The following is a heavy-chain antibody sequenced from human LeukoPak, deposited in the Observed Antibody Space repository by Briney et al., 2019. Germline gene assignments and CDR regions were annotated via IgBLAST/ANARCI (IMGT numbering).Heavy chain of an antibody. J-gene: IGHJ6*02. Sequence: SETLSLTCAVSGGSISSGGYSWSWIRQPPGKGLEWIGYIYHSGSTYYNPSLKSRVTISVDRSKNQFSLKLSPVTAADTAVYYCAGAAGSSSRYYYYGMDVWGQGTTVTVSS. D-gene: IGHD6-6*01. V-gene: IGHV4-30-2*01. CDR3: AGAAGSSSRYYYYGMDV. CDR2: IYHSGST. CDR1: GGSISSGGYS.